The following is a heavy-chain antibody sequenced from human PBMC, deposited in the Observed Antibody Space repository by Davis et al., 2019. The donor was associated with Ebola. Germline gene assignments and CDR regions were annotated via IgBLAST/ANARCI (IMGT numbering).Heavy chain of an antibody. Sequence: ASVKVSCKASGYTFTGYCMHWVRQAPGQGLEWMGWINPNSGGTNYAQKFQGRVTMTRDTSISTAYMELSRLRSDDTAVYYCARETPIVVVPASHGDYWGQGTLVTVSS. J-gene: IGHJ4*02. D-gene: IGHD2-2*01. CDR1: GYTFTGYC. CDR3: ARETPIVVVPASHGDY. V-gene: IGHV1-2*02. CDR2: INPNSGGT.